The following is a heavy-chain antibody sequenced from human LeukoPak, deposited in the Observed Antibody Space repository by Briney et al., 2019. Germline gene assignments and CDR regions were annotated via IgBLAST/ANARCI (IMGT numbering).Heavy chain of an antibody. CDR3: ATSSIALAGTVDY. Sequence: GGSLRLSCTASAFTLNNYGMNWVRQAPGKGPEWVSSISSSSAYIYYADSVKGRFTISRDNAKSSLFLQMNSLRDEDTAVYYCATSSIALAGTVDYWGQGTLVTVSS. J-gene: IGHJ4*02. V-gene: IGHV3-21*01. CDR1: AFTLNNYG. CDR2: ISSSSAYI. D-gene: IGHD6-19*01.